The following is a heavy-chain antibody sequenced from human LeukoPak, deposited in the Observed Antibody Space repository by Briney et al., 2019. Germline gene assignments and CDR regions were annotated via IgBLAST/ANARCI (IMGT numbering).Heavy chain of an antibody. CDR2: IYHSGST. J-gene: IGHJ5*02. CDR1: GGSISSGGYY. CDR3: ARSYNWNYGIDP. V-gene: IGHV4-30-2*01. D-gene: IGHD1-7*01. Sequence: PSQTLSLTCTVSGGSISSGGYYWSWIRQPPGKGLEWIGYIYHSGSTYYNPSLKSRVTISVDTSKNQFSLKLSSVTAADTAVYYCARSYNWNYGIDPWGQGTLVTVSS.